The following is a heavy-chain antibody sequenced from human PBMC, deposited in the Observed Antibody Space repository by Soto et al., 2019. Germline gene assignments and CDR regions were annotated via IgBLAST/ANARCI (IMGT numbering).Heavy chain of an antibody. J-gene: IGHJ2*01. CDR3: ARRWGSGNDFNWCFDL. D-gene: IGHD5-12*01. V-gene: IGHV2-5*02. CDR1: GFSLRSSAVG. CDR2: IYWDDDK. Sequence: QCTLKESGPTLVKPTQTLTLTCTFSGFSLRSSAVGVGWIRQPPGKALEWLALIYWDDDKRYIPSLKSRPTITKDTSKTQVVLKMTNMDPVDTATYYWARRWGSGNDFNWCFDLWGRGTLVTVSS.